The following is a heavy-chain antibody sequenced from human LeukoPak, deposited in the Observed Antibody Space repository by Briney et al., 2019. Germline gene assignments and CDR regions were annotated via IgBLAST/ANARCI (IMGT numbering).Heavy chain of an antibody. D-gene: IGHD2-2*01. V-gene: IGHV3-21*01. Sequence: GGSLRLSSAASGFTFSSYNMNWVRQAPGKGLEWVSSISSSSSYIYYADSVKGRFTISRDNAKNSLYLQMNSLRAEDTAVYYCAREAVVVPAAIRPNWFDPWGQGTLVTVSS. CDR2: ISSSSSYI. J-gene: IGHJ5*02. CDR1: GFTFSSYN. CDR3: AREAVVVPAAIRPNWFDP.